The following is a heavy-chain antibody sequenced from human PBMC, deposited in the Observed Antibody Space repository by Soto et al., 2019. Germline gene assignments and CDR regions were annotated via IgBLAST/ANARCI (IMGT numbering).Heavy chain of an antibody. CDR3: ARGNCSGDTCFFGGTH. V-gene: IGHV3-74*01. CDR2: INSGGSRT. D-gene: IGHD2-21*02. J-gene: IGHJ4*02. CDR1: GFTFSDHW. Sequence: GGSLRLSCVASGFTFSDHWMHWVRQAPGKGLVWVSRINSGGSRTNYADSVKGRFTISRDNAKNTLYLEMNSLSLEDTAVYYCARGNCSGDTCFFGGTHWGRGTLVTVSS.